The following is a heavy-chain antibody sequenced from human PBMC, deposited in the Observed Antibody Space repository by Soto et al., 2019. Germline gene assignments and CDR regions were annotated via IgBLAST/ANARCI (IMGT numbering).Heavy chain of an antibody. CDR3: ARSPTLRGSDRYYYTGMDV. CDR1: GFTFSTYA. Sequence: EVQLLESGGGMVQPGGSLRLSCAASGFTFSTYAMNWARQAPGKGLEWVSGISGSGASTYYADSVKGRFTISRDNSKSMLYLQMNSLRADDTAVYYCARSPTLRGSDRYYYTGMDVWGQGTTVTASS. D-gene: IGHD3-10*01. V-gene: IGHV3-23*01. CDR2: ISGSGAST. J-gene: IGHJ6*02.